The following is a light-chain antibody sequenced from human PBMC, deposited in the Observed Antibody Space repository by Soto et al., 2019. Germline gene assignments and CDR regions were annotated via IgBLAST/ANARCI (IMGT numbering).Light chain of an antibody. J-gene: IGKJ3*01. CDR3: QQYSDSPIT. V-gene: IGKV3-15*01. CDR2: GAS. CDR1: QSVGRN. Sequence: EVVMTQSPVILSVSPGERATLSCRDSQSVGRNLAWYQQRPGQAPRLLIHGASARPSGVPARFSGSGSGTDFTLTIISLQSDDFAVYYCQQYSDSPITFGPGTTVDLK.